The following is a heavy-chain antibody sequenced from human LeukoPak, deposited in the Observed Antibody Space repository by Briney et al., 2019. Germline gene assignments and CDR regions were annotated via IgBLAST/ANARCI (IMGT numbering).Heavy chain of an antibody. CDR2: ISYDGSNK. CDR3: ARETYPHPYPVDGMDV. Sequence: GGSLRLSCAASGLTFSSYAMHWVRQAPGKGLEWVAVISYDGSNKYYADSVKGRFTISRDNSKNTLYLQMNSLRAEDTAVYYCARETYPHPYPVDGMDVWGQGTTVTVSS. CDR1: GLTFSSYA. D-gene: IGHD2-2*01. J-gene: IGHJ6*02. V-gene: IGHV3-30*04.